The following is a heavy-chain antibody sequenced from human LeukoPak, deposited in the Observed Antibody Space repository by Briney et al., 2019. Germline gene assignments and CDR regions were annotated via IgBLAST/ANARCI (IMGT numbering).Heavy chain of an antibody. V-gene: IGHV1-18*04. J-gene: IGHJ3*02. CDR2: ISGYNYKT. Sequence: ASAKVSCKAFGYTLSSYGISWLRQAPGQGLEWIGWISGYNYKTKYAQTFQGRVAMTIDTSTKTVSMELRILRSDDTAVYYCARDHEGSPFWRDAFDIWGQGTMATVSS. D-gene: IGHD3-3*01. CDR3: ARDHEGSPFWRDAFDI. CDR1: GYTLSSYG.